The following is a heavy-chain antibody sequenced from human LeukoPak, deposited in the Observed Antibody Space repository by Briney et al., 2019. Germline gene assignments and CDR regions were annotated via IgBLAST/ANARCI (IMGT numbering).Heavy chain of an antibody. V-gene: IGHV3-23*01. Sequence: GGSLRLSCAASGFTFSSYAMSWVRQAPGKGLEWDSAISGSGGSTYYADSVKGRFTISRDNSKNTLYLQMNSLRAEDTAVYYCAKERYYDFWSGYFDYWGQGTLVTVSS. CDR3: AKERYYDFWSGYFDY. J-gene: IGHJ4*02. D-gene: IGHD3-3*01. CDR1: GFTFSSYA. CDR2: ISGSGGST.